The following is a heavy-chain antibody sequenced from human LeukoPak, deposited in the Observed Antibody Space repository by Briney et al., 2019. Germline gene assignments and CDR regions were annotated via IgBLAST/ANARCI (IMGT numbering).Heavy chain of an antibody. Sequence: GGSLRLSCAASGFTFSSYGMHWVRQAPGKGLEWVAIISYDGSNKYYADSVKGRFTVSRDNAKNSLYLRMNSLRPEDTAVYYCARDRLDTFDLWGQGTMVTVSS. V-gene: IGHV3-30*03. D-gene: IGHD6-6*01. J-gene: IGHJ3*01. CDR2: ISYDGSNK. CDR3: ARDRLDTFDL. CDR1: GFTFSSYG.